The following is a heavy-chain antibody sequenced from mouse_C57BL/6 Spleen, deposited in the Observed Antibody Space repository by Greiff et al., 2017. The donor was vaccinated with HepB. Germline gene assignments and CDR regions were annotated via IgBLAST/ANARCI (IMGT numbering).Heavy chain of an antibody. CDR3: ARYPDRGYFDV. V-gene: IGHV1-64*01. Sequence: VQLQQPGAELVKPGASVKLSCKASGYTFTSYWMHWVKQRPGQGLEWIGMIHPNSGSTNYNEKFKSKATLTVDKSSSTAYMQLSSLTSEDSAVYYCARYPDRGYFDVWGTGTTVTVSS. CDR1: GYTFTSYW. J-gene: IGHJ1*03. CDR2: IHPNSGST.